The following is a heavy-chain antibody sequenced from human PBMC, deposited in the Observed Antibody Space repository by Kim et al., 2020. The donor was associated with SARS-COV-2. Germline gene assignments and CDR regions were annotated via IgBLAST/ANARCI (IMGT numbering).Heavy chain of an antibody. V-gene: IGHV1-46*01. D-gene: IGHD3-22*01. J-gene: IGHJ4*02. CDR1: GYTFTSYY. Sequence: ASVKVSCKASGYTFTSYYMHWVRQAPGQGLEWMGIINPSGGSTSYAQKFQGRVTMTRDTSTSTVYMELSSLRSEDTAVYYCARDEFRALDYYDSSGYLFGYWGQGTLVTVSS. CDR2: INPSGGST. CDR3: ARDEFRALDYYDSSGYLFGY.